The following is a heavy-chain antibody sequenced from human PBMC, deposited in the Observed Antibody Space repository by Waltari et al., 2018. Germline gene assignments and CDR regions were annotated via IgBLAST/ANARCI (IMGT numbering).Heavy chain of an antibody. D-gene: IGHD6-13*01. CDR3: ARVVSAAGTLYQFDY. Sequence: EVQLAESGGGLVRPGGSLRVSCAASGFSFRTYTLHWVRQAPGKGLEWVSSISDSSVFIYYADSVKGRFTISRDNVKNSVSLQMSSLRADDSAVYYCARVVSAAGTLYQFDYWGQGTLVTVSS. V-gene: IGHV3-21*01. CDR1: GFSFRTYT. CDR2: ISDSSVFI. J-gene: IGHJ4*02.